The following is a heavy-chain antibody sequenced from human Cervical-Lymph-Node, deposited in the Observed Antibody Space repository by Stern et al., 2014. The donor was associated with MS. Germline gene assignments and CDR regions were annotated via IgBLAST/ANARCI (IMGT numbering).Heavy chain of an antibody. J-gene: IGHJ3*01. CDR2: IWSDGNNK. D-gene: IGHD3-22*01. Sequence: QVQLVESGGGVVQPGRSLRLSCAASGFTFSSHAIHWVRQAPGKGLEWVAVIWSDGNNKYYVDSVNGRFTIFRDNAQNTVYLQMNTLRAEDTAVYYCARDRDTSAYYWGYDAFDFWGQGTMVTVSS. CDR1: GFTFSSHA. V-gene: IGHV3-33*01. CDR3: ARDRDTSAYYWGYDAFDF.